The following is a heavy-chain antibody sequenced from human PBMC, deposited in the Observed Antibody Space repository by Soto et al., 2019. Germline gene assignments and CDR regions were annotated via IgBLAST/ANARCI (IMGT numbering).Heavy chain of an antibody. CDR1: GFMFSDYG. Sequence: GGSLRLSCESSGFMFSDYGMHWVRQAPGKGLDWVAVISCDGDNKYYAQSVKGRFTISRDNSKNTLFLHMDSLRHEDTAVYHCVKGDLDTAVVNSPDAFDFWGQGTMVTVSS. CDR2: ISCDGDNK. V-gene: IGHV3-30*18. D-gene: IGHD5-18*01. J-gene: IGHJ3*01. CDR3: VKGDLDTAVVNSPDAFDF.